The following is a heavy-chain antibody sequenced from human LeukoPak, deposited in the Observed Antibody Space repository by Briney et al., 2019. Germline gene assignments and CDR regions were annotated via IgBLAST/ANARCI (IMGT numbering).Heavy chain of an antibody. CDR2: IYYSGST. CDR3: ARQGDDFWSGYQVDAFDY. V-gene: IGHV4-39*01. J-gene: IGHJ4*02. CDR1: GGSISSSSYY. D-gene: IGHD3-3*01. Sequence: SETLFLTCTVSGGSISSSSYYWGWIRQPPGKGLEWIGSIYYSGSTYYNPSLKSRVTISVDTSKNQFSLKLSSVTAADTAVYYCARQGDDFWSGYQVDAFDYWGQGTLVTVSS.